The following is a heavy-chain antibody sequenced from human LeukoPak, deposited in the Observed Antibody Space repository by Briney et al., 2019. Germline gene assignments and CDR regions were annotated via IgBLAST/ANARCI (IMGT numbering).Heavy chain of an antibody. Sequence: SETLSLTCSVSGGSIRSSNSFWGWIRQPPGERLEWIATIYYNGNTYYNPSLQSRVTISVDTSTNQFSLKLNSVIAADTAVYYCARATAAPASYFFDHWGQGTLVTVSS. D-gene: IGHD6-25*01. J-gene: IGHJ4*02. CDR2: IYYNGNT. CDR3: ARATAAPASYFFDH. V-gene: IGHV4-39*07. CDR1: GGSIRSSNSF.